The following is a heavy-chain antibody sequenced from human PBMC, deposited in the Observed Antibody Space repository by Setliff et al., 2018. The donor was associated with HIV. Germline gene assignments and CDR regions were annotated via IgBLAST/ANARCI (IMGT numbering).Heavy chain of an antibody. V-gene: IGHV4-38-2*01. D-gene: IGHD5-12*01. J-gene: IGHJ4*02. CDR1: GNSIGSGYY. Sequence: SETLSLTCAVSGNSIGSGYYWGWIRQPPGKGLEWIASIYYNGNIYYNPSLKSRVTITMDTSKNQFSLNLNSVTAADTAVYYCARLGAEDFSDYDWVDYWGQGTLVTVSS. CDR3: ARLGAEDFSDYDWVDY. CDR2: IYYNGNI.